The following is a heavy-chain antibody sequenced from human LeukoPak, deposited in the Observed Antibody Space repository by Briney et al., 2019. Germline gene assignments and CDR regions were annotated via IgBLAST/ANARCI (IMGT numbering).Heavy chain of an antibody. CDR3: ARAWVVPAARGGGAFDI. CDR2: IYYSGST. Sequence: PSETLSLTCTVSGGSISSYYWSWIRQPPGKGLEWIGYIYYSGSTNYSPSLKSRVTISVDTSKNQFSLKLSSVTAADTAVYYCARAWVVPAARGGGAFDIWGQGTMVTVSS. CDR1: GGSISSYY. J-gene: IGHJ3*02. V-gene: IGHV4-59*01. D-gene: IGHD2-2*01.